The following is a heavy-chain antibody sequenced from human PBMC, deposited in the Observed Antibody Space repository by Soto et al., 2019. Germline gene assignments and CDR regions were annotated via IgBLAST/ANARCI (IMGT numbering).Heavy chain of an antibody. D-gene: IGHD2-2*01. V-gene: IGHV3-21*01. CDR1: GITFGSRA. CDR2: ISSDSSYK. J-gene: IGHJ6*02. CDR3: ARGYCTRTSCYIGGFYYYGMDV. Sequence: EVQLLESGGDLVQPGGSLRLSCVASGITFGSRAMSWVRQAPGEGLEWVSSISSDSSYKYYTDSVKGRFTVSRDNAKNSLYLQMDSLRAEDTAVYYCARGYCTRTSCYIGGFYYYGMDVWGQGTTVTVSS.